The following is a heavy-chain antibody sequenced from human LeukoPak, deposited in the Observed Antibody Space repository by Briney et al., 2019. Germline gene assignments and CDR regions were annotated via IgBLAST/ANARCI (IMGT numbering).Heavy chain of an antibody. CDR2: INHSGST. CDR1: GGSFSGYY. CDR3: ARVRLLRFLEWLNGYFDY. V-gene: IGHV4-34*01. J-gene: IGHJ4*02. Sequence: SETLSLTCAVYGGSFSGYYWSWIRQPPGKGLEWIGEINHSGSTNYNPSLKSRVTISVDTSKNQFSLKLSSVTAADTAVYHCARVRLLRFLEWLNGYFDYWGQGTLVTVSS. D-gene: IGHD3-3*01.